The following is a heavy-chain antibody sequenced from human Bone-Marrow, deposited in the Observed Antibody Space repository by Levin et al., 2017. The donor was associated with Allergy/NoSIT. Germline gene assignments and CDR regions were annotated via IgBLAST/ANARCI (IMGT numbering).Heavy chain of an antibody. V-gene: IGHV1-69*13. CDR1: GGTFSSYA. J-gene: IGHJ4*02. CDR2: IIPMFDTA. Sequence: GASVKVSCKTSGGTFSSYAINWVRQAPGQGLEWMGGIIPMFDTAIYAQKFQGRVTITADESTTTAYMEMTSLRSEDSVMYYCARDGDYYGSRTIPFDSWSQGTLVTVSS. CDR3: ARDGDYYGSRTIPFDS. D-gene: IGHD3-10*01.